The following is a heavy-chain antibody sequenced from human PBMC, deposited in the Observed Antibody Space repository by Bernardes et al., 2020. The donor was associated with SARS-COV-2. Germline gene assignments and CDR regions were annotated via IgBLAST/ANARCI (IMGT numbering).Heavy chain of an antibody. D-gene: IGHD6-13*01. Sequence: ASVKVSCKASGYTFTSYYMHWVRQAPGQGLEWMGIINPSGGSTSNAQKFQGRLTMTRDTSTSTVYMELSSLRSEDTAVYYCAREAVEEGSSWYFHHYYGMDVWGQGTTVTVSS. V-gene: IGHV1-46*01. CDR2: INPSGGST. CDR3: AREAVEEGSSWYFHHYYGMDV. CDR1: GYTFTSYY. J-gene: IGHJ6*02.